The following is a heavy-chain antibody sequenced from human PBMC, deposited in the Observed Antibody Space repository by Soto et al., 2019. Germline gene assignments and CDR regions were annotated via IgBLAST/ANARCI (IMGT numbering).Heavy chain of an antibody. D-gene: IGHD5-18*01. CDR1: GFTFSSYA. Sequence: QVQLMESGGGVVQPGRSLRLSCAASGFTFSSYAMHWVRQAPGKGLEWVAVISYDGSNKYYADSVKGRFTISRDNSKNTLYLQMNSLRAEDTAVYYCARDLRHSYGYLEVDDYWGQGTLVTVSS. CDR3: ARDLRHSYGYLEVDDY. V-gene: IGHV3-30-3*01. CDR2: ISYDGSNK. J-gene: IGHJ4*02.